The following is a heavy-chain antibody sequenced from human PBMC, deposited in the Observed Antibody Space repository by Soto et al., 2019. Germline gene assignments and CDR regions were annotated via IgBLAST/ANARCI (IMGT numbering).Heavy chain of an antibody. J-gene: IGHJ5*02. CDR1: GGSFSSYA. V-gene: IGHV1-69*01. CDR3: ARGSSSTVGTTGWFDP. CDR2: IIPSFGTP. Sequence: QVQLVQSGDEVKKPGSSVKVSCKASGGSFSSYAFSWVRQAPGQGLEWMGGIIPSFGTPNYAQRFQGRVTISADESTTTVYMELRRLRSEDTAVSYCARGSSSTVGTTGWFDPWGQGTLVTVSS. D-gene: IGHD1-26*01.